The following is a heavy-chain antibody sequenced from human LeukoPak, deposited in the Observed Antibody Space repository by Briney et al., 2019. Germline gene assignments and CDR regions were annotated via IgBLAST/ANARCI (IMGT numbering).Heavy chain of an antibody. J-gene: IGHJ4*02. CDR1: GFTFSSYG. CDR2: IWYDGSNK. Sequence: GGSLRLSCAASGFTFSSYGMHWVRQAPGKGLEWVAVIWYDGSNKYYADSVKGRFAISRDNSKNTLYLQMNSLRAEDTAVYYCAREQTPDYGDYSSFAYWGQGTLVTVSS. V-gene: IGHV3-33*01. D-gene: IGHD4-17*01. CDR3: AREQTPDYGDYSSFAY.